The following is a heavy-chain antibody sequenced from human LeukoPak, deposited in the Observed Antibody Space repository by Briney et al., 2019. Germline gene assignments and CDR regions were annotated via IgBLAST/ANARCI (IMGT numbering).Heavy chain of an antibody. CDR3: ARSGYCSSTSCYPKNWFDP. D-gene: IGHD2-2*01. V-gene: IGHV1-69*01. CDR1: SXXX. Sequence: SXXXXSWXRQAPGQGLXWXGXXXXXFGTANYAQKFQGRVTITADGSTSTAYMELSSLRSEDTAVYYCARSGYCSSTSCYPKNWFDPWGQGTLVTVSS. CDR2: XXXXFGTA. J-gene: IGHJ5*02.